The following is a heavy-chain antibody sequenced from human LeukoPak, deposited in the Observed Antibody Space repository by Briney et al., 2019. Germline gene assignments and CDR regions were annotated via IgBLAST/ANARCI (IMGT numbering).Heavy chain of an antibody. D-gene: IGHD3-22*01. CDR2: ISSSSSYI. V-gene: IGHV3-21*01. J-gene: IGHJ4*02. Sequence: GRSLRLSCAASGFTFSSYSMNWVRQAPGKGLEWVSSISSSSSYIYYADSVKGRFTISRDNAKNSLYLQMNSLRAEDTAVYYCAREGDGYYYDSSGYSYWGQGTLVTVSS. CDR1: GFTFSSYS. CDR3: AREGDGYYYDSSGYSY.